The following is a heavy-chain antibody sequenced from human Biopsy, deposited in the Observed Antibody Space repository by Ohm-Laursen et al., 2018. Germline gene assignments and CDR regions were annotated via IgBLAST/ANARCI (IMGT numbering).Heavy chain of an antibody. J-gene: IGHJ4*02. Sequence: SETLSLTCIVSGGSIKSYYWNWIRQSPGKGLEWIGFIYYTGHTNYNPSLKSRATISVDTSKNQFSLKVISVTAADTAVYYCARLTGDPSYWGQEILVTVSS. CDR3: ARLTGDPSY. CDR1: GGSIKSYY. D-gene: IGHD7-27*01. CDR2: IYYTGHT. V-gene: IGHV4-59*01.